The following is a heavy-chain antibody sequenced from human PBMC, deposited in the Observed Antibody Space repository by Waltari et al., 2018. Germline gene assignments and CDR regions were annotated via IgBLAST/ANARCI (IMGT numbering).Heavy chain of an antibody. V-gene: IGHV4-38-2*01. CDR2: TYHDGTT. CDR1: AYAVNSGFY. CDR3: MRQALGYCTSAACRRLES. Sequence: QIQLQESGPGLLEPSETLSLTCDVSAYAVNSGFYWGWLRQPPGRGLEWIGTTYHDGTTFYNPTLKSRLTISMDTSKNQFFLKVNSVTATDTAMYYCMRQALGYCTSAACRRLESWGQGTLVTVSS. J-gene: IGHJ4*02. D-gene: IGHD2-8*02.